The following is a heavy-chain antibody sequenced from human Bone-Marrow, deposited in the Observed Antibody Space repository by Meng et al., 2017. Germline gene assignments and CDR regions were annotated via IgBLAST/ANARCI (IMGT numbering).Heavy chain of an antibody. CDR1: GFTFSSYV. V-gene: IGHV3-64*01. CDR2: ISSNGGST. CDR3: SRGGMDV. J-gene: IGHJ6*02. Sequence: GESLKISCAASGFTFSSYVIHWVRQAPGKGLEYVTGISSNGGSTYYANPVKGRFSISRDNSKNTVHLQMGSLRAEDMAVYHCSRGGMDVWGQGTTVTVSS.